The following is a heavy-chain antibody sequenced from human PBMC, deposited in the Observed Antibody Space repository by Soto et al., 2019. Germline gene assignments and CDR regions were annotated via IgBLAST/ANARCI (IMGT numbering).Heavy chain of an antibody. V-gene: IGHV3-23*01. CDR2: INGSGGRT. J-gene: IGHJ4*02. Sequence: EVQLLESGGGLVQTGGSLRLTCAASGFTFSTYGVNWVRQATGKGLEWVAGINGSGGRTHYADSVKGRFTISRDNSKNTLYLQMNSLRAEDTAVYYCAKDYAFWSGYGSDSLGQGTLVTVSS. D-gene: IGHD3-3*01. CDR1: GFTFSTYG. CDR3: AKDYAFWSGYGSDS.